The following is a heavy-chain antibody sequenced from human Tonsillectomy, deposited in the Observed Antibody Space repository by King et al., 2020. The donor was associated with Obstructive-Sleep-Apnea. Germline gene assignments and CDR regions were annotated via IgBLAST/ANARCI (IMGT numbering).Heavy chain of an antibody. Sequence: QLVQSGAEVKKPGESLKISCKASGYSFTTYWIGWVRQMPGKGLEWVGIIYPGDSDITYIPSSQGHVTISVDKSIRTAYRQWSSLKASDTAMSYCARQGDTSAWTDWGQGTLVTVSS. J-gene: IGHJ4*02. CDR1: GYSFTTYW. V-gene: IGHV5-51*01. CDR2: IYPGDSDI. D-gene: IGHD6-19*01. CDR3: ARQGDTSAWTD.